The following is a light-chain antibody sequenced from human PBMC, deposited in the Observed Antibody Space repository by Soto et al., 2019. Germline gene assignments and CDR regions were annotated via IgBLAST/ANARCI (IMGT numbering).Light chain of an antibody. V-gene: IGKV1-39*01. CDR1: QIISNY. J-gene: IGKJ1*01. CDR2: AAS. CDR3: QQTFNPPWT. Sequence: DIQMTQSPSSLSASVGDRVTITCRASQIISNYLHWYQQKPGKAPKLLIYAASSLQSGVPSRFSGTGSGTDFTLTISSLQPEDFATYYCQQTFNPPWTFGQGTKVEIK.